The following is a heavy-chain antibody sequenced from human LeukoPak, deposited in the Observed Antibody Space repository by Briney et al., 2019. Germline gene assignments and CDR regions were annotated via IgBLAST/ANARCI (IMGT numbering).Heavy chain of an antibody. D-gene: IGHD5-18*01. CDR2: ISGSSSYI. CDR1: GFTFSTYS. J-gene: IGHJ5*02. Sequence: PGGSLRLSCAASGFTFSTYSMNWVRQAPGKGLEWVSSISGSSSYIYYADSVKGRFTISRDSAQISLYLQMNSLRAEDTAVYYCARGRSYGWFDPWGQGPLVTVSS. V-gene: IGHV3-21*01. CDR3: ARGRSYGWFDP.